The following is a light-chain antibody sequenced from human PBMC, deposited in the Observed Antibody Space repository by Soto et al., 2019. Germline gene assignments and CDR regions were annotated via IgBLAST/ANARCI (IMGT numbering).Light chain of an antibody. CDR1: QSVSSN. CDR3: QKYGSSRT. J-gene: IGKJ1*01. CDR2: GAS. V-gene: IGKV3-15*01. Sequence: IVMTQSPATLSVSPGERAALSCRASQSVSSNLAWYQQKPGQAPRLLMYGASTRATGVPARFSGSGSGTEFTLTISSLQSEDIAVYYCQKYGSSRTFGQGTKVDI.